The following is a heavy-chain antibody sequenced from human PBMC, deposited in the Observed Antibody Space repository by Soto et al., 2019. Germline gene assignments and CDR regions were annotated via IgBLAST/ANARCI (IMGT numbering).Heavy chain of an antibody. Sequence: QVQLQQWGAGLLKPSETLSLTCAVYGGSFSGYYWSWIRQPPGKGLEWIGEINHSGSTNYNPSIKSRVTISVDTSKSQFSLKLSSVTAADTAVYYCARAIVVEPAAPNWFDPWGQGTLVTVSS. CDR3: ARAIVVEPAAPNWFDP. D-gene: IGHD2-2*01. V-gene: IGHV4-34*01. CDR2: INHSGST. J-gene: IGHJ5*02. CDR1: GGSFSGYY.